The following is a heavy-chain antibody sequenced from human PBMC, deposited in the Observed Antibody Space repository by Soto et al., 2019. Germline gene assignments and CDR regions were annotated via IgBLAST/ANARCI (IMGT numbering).Heavy chain of an antibody. D-gene: IGHD2-15*01. CDR3: AKGIIYCSGGSCDHYYYYYGMDV. CDR1: GFTFSSYA. Sequence: GGSLRLSCAASGFTFSSYAMSWVRQAPGKGLEWVSAISGSGGSTYYADSVKGRFTISRDNSKNTLYLQMNSLRAEDTAVYYCAKGIIYCSGGSCDHYYYYYGMDVWAKGPRSPYP. CDR2: ISGSGGST. V-gene: IGHV3-23*01. J-gene: IGHJ6*02.